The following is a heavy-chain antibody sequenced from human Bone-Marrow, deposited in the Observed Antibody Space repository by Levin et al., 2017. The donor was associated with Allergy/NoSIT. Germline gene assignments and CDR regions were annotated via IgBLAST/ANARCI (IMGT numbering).Heavy chain of an antibody. J-gene: IGHJ3*02. V-gene: IGHV3-11*05. CDR3: ARVPPAYYYGSGSYFSHAFDI. Sequence: GGSLRLSCAAAGFTFSGYYMSWIRQAPGKGLEWVSYISSSSSYTNYADSVKGRFTISRDNAKNSLYLQMNSLRAEDTAVYYCARVPPAYYYGSGSYFSHAFDIWGQGTMVTVSS. CDR2: ISSSSSYT. CDR1: GFTFSGYY. D-gene: IGHD3-10*01.